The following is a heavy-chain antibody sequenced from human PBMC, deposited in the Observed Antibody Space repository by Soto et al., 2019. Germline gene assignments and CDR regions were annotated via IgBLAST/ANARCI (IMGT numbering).Heavy chain of an antibody. CDR2: IKSKTDGETT. CDR1: GVTFTYAW. J-gene: IGHJ4*02. V-gene: IGHV3-15*07. D-gene: IGHD2-15*01. CDR3: TSGYGLSVRDGH. Sequence: EVQLVESGGGLVKPGGSLRLSCAASGVTFTYAWMNWVRQAPGKGLEWVARIKSKTDGETTDYAAPVKGRFTISRDDSKTETTLYLQMSSLKADDTAVYYCTSGYGLSVRDGHWGQGTRVTVSA.